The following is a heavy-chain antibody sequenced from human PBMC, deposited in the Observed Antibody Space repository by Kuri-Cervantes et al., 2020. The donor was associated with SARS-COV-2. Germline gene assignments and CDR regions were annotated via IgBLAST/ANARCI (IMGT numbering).Heavy chain of an antibody. D-gene: IGHD1-20*01. CDR2: ISYSGHT. Sequence: GSLRLSCTVSGGSIASNYNWGWIRLPPGKGLEWIGTISYSGHTYYNPSLKGRVAMFIDTSKNQFSLKLYPLTAEDTSVYYCARHMYKSNPGDAFDISGRGTLVTVSS. CDR3: ARHMYKSNPGDAFDI. CDR1: GGSIASNYN. J-gene: IGHJ3*02. V-gene: IGHV4-39*01.